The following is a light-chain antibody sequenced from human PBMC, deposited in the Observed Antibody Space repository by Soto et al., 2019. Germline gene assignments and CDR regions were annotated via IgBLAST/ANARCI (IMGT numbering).Light chain of an antibody. CDR2: SNN. Sequence: QSVLTQPPSASGTPGQMVTISCSGRSSNIGSNTVNWYQQLPGTAPQLLIYSNNQRPSGVPDRFSGSKSGTSASLAISGLQSEDEADYYCAAWDDSLIGYVFGTGTKVT. CDR1: SSNIGSNT. CDR3: AAWDDSLIGYV. V-gene: IGLV1-44*01. J-gene: IGLJ1*01.